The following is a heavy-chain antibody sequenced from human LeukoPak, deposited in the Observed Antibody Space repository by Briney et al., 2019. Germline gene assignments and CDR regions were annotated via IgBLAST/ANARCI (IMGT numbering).Heavy chain of an antibody. CDR2: INAGNGNT. CDR1: GYTFTSYA. Sequence: ASVKVSCKASGYTFTSYAMHWVRQAPGQRLEWMGWINAGNGNTKYSQKFQGRVTITRDTSASTAYMELSSLRSEDTAVYYCARASLQWLADDYWGQGTWVPVSS. D-gene: IGHD6-19*01. V-gene: IGHV1-3*01. J-gene: IGHJ4*02. CDR3: ARASLQWLADDY.